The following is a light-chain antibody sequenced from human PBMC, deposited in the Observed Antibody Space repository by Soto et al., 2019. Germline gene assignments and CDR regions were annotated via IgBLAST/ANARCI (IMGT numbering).Light chain of an antibody. V-gene: IGKV1-39*01. CDR1: QSISSY. CDR3: QQSYSVPWT. CDR2: AAS. J-gene: IGKJ1*01. Sequence: DIQVTQSSSSLSASVGDRVSITCRASQSISSYLSWYQQKPGKAPNLLIYAASTLQSGVPSRFSGSGSGTDFSLTISSLQPEDFANYYCQQSYSVPWTFGHGTKVEIK.